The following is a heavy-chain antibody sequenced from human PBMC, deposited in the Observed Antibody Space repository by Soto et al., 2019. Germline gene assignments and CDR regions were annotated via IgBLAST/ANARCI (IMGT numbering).Heavy chain of an antibody. CDR3: ARSRTSDTSNYYYYFDY. CDR1: GGSVSSYY. CDR2: IYSSGST. D-gene: IGHD3-22*01. V-gene: IGHV4-4*07. J-gene: IGHJ4*02. Sequence: XTLSLPCTVSGGSVSSYYWNWVRQPAGEGLEWIGRIYSSGSTNYNPSRKRRVTMSVDTSKKQFSLKLNSVTPADTAVYYCARSRTSDTSNYYYYFDYWGQGALAT.